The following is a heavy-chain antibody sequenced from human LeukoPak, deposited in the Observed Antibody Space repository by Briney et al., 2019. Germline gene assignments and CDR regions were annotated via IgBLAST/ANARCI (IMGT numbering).Heavy chain of an antibody. J-gene: IGHJ5*02. V-gene: IGHV1-8*03. CDR3: ARVLSSGYDAVQGFDP. CDR2: MNPNSGNT. D-gene: IGHD5-12*01. CDR1: GYTFTSHG. Sequence: GASVKVSCKASGYTFTSHGISWVRQAPGQGLEWMGWMNPNSGNTGYAQKFQGRVTITRNTSISTAYMELSSLRSEDTAVYYCARVLSSGYDAVQGFDPWGQGTLVTVSS.